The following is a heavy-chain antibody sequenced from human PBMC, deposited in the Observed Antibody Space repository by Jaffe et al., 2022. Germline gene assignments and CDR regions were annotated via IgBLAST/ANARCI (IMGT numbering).Heavy chain of an antibody. CDR2: ISGSGGST. V-gene: IGHV3-23*01. CDR1: GFTFSSYA. Sequence: EVQLLESGGGLVQPGGSLRLSCAASGFTFSSYAMSWVRQAPGKGLEWVSAISGSGGSTYYADSVKGRFTISRDNSKNTLYLQMNSLRAEDTAVYYCAKDRMRGYCSGGSCYSSAEYFQHWGQGTLVTVSS. J-gene: IGHJ1*01. D-gene: IGHD2-15*01. CDR3: AKDRMRGYCSGGSCYSSAEYFQH.